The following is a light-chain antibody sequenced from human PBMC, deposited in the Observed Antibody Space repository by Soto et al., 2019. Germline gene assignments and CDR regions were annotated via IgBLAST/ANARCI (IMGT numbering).Light chain of an antibody. CDR2: EVS. CDR1: SSDIGDYNY. V-gene: IGLV2-14*01. CDR3: SSYTNSNAV. Sequence: QSVLTQPASVSGSPGQSITISCTGSSSDIGDYNYVSWYQQHPGKAPKLLIYEVSSRPSGVSNRFSGSKSGNTASLTISGLQAEDEADYYCSSYTNSNAVFGGGTKLTVL. J-gene: IGLJ2*01.